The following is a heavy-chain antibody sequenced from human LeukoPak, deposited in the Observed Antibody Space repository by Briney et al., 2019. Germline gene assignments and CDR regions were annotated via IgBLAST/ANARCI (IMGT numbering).Heavy chain of an antibody. D-gene: IGHD5-18*01. V-gene: IGHV3-23*01. CDR2: ISGSGGST. CDR3: AKDRRIQLSWYFDY. Sequence: GGSLRLSCAASGFTFSSYAMSWVRQAPGKGLEWVSAISGSGGSTYYADSVKGRFTISRDNSKNTLYLQMNSLRAEDSAVYYCAKDRRIQLSWYFDYWGQGTLVTVSS. J-gene: IGHJ4*02. CDR1: GFTFSSYA.